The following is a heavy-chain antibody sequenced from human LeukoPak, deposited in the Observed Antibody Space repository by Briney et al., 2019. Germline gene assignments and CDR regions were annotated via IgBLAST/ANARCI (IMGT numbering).Heavy chain of an antibody. CDR1: GFTFSSYG. Sequence: GGSLRLSCAASGFTFSSYGMHWVRQAPGKGLEWVAVTSYDGSNKYYADSVKGRFTISRDNSKNTLYLQMNSLRAEDTAVYYCAKDQDSYGYDYWGQGTLVTVSS. CDR2: TSYDGSNK. J-gene: IGHJ4*02. D-gene: IGHD5-18*01. V-gene: IGHV3-30*18. CDR3: AKDQDSYGYDY.